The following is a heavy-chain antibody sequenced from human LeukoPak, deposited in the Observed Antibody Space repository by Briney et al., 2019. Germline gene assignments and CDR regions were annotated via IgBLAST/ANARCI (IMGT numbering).Heavy chain of an antibody. CDR2: IGAYSGHT. J-gene: IGHJ5*02. V-gene: IGHV1-18*01. Sequence: ASVKVSCKASGYTFTNYGISWVRQAPGQGLEWMGWIGAYSGHTTYAQNIQGRLTMTTDTSTSTPYMDLRSLRSDDTAVYYYVRDFSCGGGTCSDCFDPWGQGTLATVSS. CDR3: VRDFSCGGGTCSDCFDP. D-gene: IGHD2-15*01. CDR1: GYTFTNYG.